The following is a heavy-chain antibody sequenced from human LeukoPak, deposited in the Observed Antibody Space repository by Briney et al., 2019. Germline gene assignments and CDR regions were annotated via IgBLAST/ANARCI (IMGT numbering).Heavy chain of an antibody. Sequence: SETLSLTCTVSGGTISSSTYYWGWIRQPPGKGLEWIGSFYYSGSTYYKPSLKSRVTISVDTSKNQFSLKLSSVTAADTAVYYCARVVGYSNFYYYYGMDVWGQGTTVTVSS. D-gene: IGHD4-11*01. J-gene: IGHJ6*02. CDR2: FYYSGST. V-gene: IGHV4-39*07. CDR3: ARVVGYSNFYYYYGMDV. CDR1: GGTISSSTYY.